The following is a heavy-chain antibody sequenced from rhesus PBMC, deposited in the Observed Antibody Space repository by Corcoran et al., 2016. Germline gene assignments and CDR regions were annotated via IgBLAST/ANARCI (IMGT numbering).Heavy chain of an antibody. CDR2: IYGSGSST. Sequence: QLQLQESGPGLVKPSETLSLTCAVSGGSISSSYWSWIRQAPGKGLEWIGYIYGSGSSTNYTPSLKSRVTLTVDTSKNQLSLKLSSVTAADTAVYYCARHSSSYFDYWGQGVLVTVSS. D-gene: IGHD6-19*01. V-gene: IGHV4-169*01. CDR3: ARHSSSYFDY. J-gene: IGHJ4*01. CDR1: GGSISSSY.